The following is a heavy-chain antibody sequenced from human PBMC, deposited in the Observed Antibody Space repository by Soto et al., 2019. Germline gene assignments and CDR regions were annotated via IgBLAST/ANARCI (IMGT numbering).Heavy chain of an antibody. CDR3: ALYYGSTGYNYN. CDR1: GGTFSSYA. D-gene: IGHD3-22*01. CDR2: IIPIFGTA. V-gene: IGHV1-69*13. Sequence: TSVKVSCKASGGTFSSYAISWVRQAPGQGLEWMGGIIPIFGTANYAQKFQGRVTITADESTSTAYMELSSLRSEDTAVYYCALYYGSTGYNYNWGQGTIVTVSA. J-gene: IGHJ4*02.